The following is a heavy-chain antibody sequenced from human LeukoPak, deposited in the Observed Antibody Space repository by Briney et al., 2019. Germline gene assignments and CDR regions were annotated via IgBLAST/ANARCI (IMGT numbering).Heavy chain of an antibody. CDR3: AKDLGGWVYGMDV. Sequence: PGGSLRLSCAASGFTFSSYAMNWVRQAPGKGLEWVSAIGGSGGRTYYADSVKGRFTISRDNSKNTLYLQMNSLRAEDTAVYYCAKDLGGWVYGMDVWGQGTTVTVSS. J-gene: IGHJ6*02. V-gene: IGHV3-23*01. CDR1: GFTFSSYA. D-gene: IGHD6-19*01. CDR2: IGGSGGRT.